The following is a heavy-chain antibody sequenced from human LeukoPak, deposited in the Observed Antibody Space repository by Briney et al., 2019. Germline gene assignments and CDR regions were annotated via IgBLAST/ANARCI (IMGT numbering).Heavy chain of an antibody. Sequence: GASVKVSCKASGYTFTSYGVSWVRQAPGQGLEWMGWISAYNGNTNYAQKLQGRVTTTTDTSTSTAYMELRSLRSDDTAVYYCARDLVGATPFDYWGQGTLVTVSS. D-gene: IGHD1-26*01. J-gene: IGHJ4*02. CDR3: ARDLVGATPFDY. CDR1: GYTFTSYG. CDR2: ISAYNGNT. V-gene: IGHV1-18*01.